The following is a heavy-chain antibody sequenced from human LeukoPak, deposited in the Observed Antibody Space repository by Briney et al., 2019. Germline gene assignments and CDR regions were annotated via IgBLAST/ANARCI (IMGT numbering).Heavy chain of an antibody. Sequence: SETLSLTCTVSGGSISSGDYYWSWIRQPLGKGLEWIGYIYCSGSTYYNPSLKSRVTISVDTSKNQFSLKLSSVTAADTAVYYCARGRTTVTTLYYYYYYGMDVWGQGTTVTVSS. CDR3: ARGRTTVTTLYYYYYYGMDV. CDR1: GGSISSGDYY. D-gene: IGHD4-17*01. CDR2: IYCSGST. J-gene: IGHJ6*02. V-gene: IGHV4-30-4*01.